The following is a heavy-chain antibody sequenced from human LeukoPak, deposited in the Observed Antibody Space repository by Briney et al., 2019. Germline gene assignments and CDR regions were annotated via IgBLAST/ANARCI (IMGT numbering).Heavy chain of an antibody. CDR3: AKVSGYCTNGVCFSYY. Sequence: PGRSLRLSCAASGFTFHDYAMHWVRQAPGKGLEWVSGISWNSGRIGYADSVKGRFTISRDNAKNSLYLQMNSLRAEDTAVYYCAKVSGYCTNGVCFSYYWGQGTLVTVSS. CDR2: ISWNSGRI. J-gene: IGHJ4*02. V-gene: IGHV3-9*01. CDR1: GFTFHDYA. D-gene: IGHD2-8*01.